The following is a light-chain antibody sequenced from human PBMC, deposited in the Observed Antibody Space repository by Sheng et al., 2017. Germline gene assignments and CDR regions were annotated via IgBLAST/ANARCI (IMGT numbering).Light chain of an antibody. CDR3: QQYGSSTLT. CDR1: QSVGSY. V-gene: IGKV3-20*01. Sequence: EIVLTQSPATLSLPPGERATLSCRASQSVGSYLAWYQQKPGQTPRLLIYGASTRAAGVPARFSGSGDGSGIDFTLTISRLEPEDFAVYYCQQYGSSTLTFGGGTKVEIK. J-gene: IGKJ4*01. CDR2: GAS.